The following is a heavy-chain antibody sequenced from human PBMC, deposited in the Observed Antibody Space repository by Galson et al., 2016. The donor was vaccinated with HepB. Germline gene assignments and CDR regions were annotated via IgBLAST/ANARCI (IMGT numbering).Heavy chain of an antibody. D-gene: IGHD6-13*01. Sequence: SLRLSCAASGFTFSSYGMHWVRQAPGKGLECVAVISYDGSSRYYADSVKGRFTISRDNSKNTLYLQMSSLRREDTAVYYCAKSMGRSVAAAGYDAFDIWGQGTMVTVSS. CDR3: AKSMGRSVAAAGYDAFDI. CDR1: GFTFSSYG. V-gene: IGHV3-30*18. CDR2: ISYDGSSR. J-gene: IGHJ3*02.